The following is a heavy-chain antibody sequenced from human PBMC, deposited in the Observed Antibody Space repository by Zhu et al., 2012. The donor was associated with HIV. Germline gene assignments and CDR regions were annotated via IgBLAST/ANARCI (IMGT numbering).Heavy chain of an antibody. Sequence: QVQLHESGPGLVKPSETLSLTCTISGGSISGYYWTWIRQPAGKGLEWIGRVYASGHTDYNPSLKSRLTMSVDASNNFFSLNLTSVTAADTAVYYCARDLSSSWLNYFDYWGQGILATVSS. J-gene: IGHJ4*02. V-gene: IGHV4-4*07. CDR1: GGSISGYY. D-gene: IGHD2-2*01. CDR2: VYASGHT. CDR3: ARDLSSSWLNYFDY.